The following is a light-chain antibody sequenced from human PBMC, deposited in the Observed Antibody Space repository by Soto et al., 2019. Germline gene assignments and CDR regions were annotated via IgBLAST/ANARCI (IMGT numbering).Light chain of an antibody. CDR1: QGIRND. V-gene: IGKV1-17*01. CDR2: AAS. Sequence: DIQMTQSPSSLSASVGDRVTMTCRASQGIRNDLAWYQQKPGKAPKLLIYAASTLQSGVPSRFSGSGSGTDFTLTISCLQSEDFATYYCQQYYSYPLTFGGGTKVDIK. CDR3: QQYYSYPLT. J-gene: IGKJ4*01.